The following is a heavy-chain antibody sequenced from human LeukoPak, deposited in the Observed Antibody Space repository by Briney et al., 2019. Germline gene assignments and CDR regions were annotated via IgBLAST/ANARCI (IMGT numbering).Heavy chain of an antibody. CDR1: GGSISSSSYY. D-gene: IGHD2-2*01. J-gene: IGHJ4*02. CDR3: ACCSSVAFRAVCWN. Sequence: SETLSLTCTVSGGSISSSSYYWGWIRQPPGKGLEWIGSIYYSGSTYYNPSLKSRVTISVDTSKNQFSLKLSSVTAADTAVYYCACCSSVAFRAVCWNWGQGTLVTVSS. CDR2: IYYSGST. V-gene: IGHV4-39*01.